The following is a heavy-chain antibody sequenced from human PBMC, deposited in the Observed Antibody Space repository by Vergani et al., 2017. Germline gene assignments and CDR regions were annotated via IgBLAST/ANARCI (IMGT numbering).Heavy chain of an antibody. CDR1: GGSISSSSYY. CDR3: ARRPGSGWYAGYYYYYYCMDV. Sequence: QLQLQESGPGLVKPSETLSLTCTVPGGSISSSSYYWGWIRQPPGKGLEWIGSFSYGGSTYINLSLKGRGTIFVDTSKNQFSLKLSSVTAADTAVYYCARRPGSGWYAGYYYYYYCMDVWGQGTSVTVSS. D-gene: IGHD6-19*01. CDR2: FSYGGST. V-gene: IGHV4-39*01. J-gene: IGHJ6*02.